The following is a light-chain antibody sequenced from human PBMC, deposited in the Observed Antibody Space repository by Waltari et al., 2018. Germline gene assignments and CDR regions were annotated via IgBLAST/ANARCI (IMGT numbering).Light chain of an antibody. Sequence: QSALTQPASVSGSPGQSITISCTGTSSDVGGYTYVSWYQQHPGKAPKLMIYAVYNRPSVVSKRFSGSQSGNTASPTISGLQAEDAADYYCSSRTGSSTLYVFGTGTKVTVL. V-gene: IGLV2-14*01. CDR3: SSRTGSSTLYV. CDR1: SSDVGGYTY. CDR2: AVY. J-gene: IGLJ1*01.